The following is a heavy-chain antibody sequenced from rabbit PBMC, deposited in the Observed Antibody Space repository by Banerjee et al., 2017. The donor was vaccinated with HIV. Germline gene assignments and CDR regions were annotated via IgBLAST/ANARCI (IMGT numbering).Heavy chain of an antibody. CDR2: IYAGSSGST. Sequence: QEQLVESGGGLVQPEGSLTLTCKASGFSLSSNYWICWVRQAPGKGLEWIACIYAGSSGSTYYASWAKGRFTVSKTSSTTVTLQMTSLTAADTATYFCAREDRYAGYASYGYAFNLWGPGTLVTVS. CDR1: GFSLSSNYW. J-gene: IGHJ4*01. V-gene: IGHV1S45*01. D-gene: IGHD6-1*01. CDR3: AREDRYAGYASYGYAFNL.